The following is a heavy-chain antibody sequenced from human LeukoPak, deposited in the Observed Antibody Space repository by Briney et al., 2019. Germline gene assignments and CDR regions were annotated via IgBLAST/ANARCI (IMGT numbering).Heavy chain of an antibody. CDR3: AREKAAAGPYYYYGMDV. Sequence: NTGGSLRLSCAASGFTFSSYSMNWVRQAPGKGLEWVSSISSSSSYIYYADSVKGRFTISRDNAKNSLYLQMNSLRAEDTAVYYCAREKAAAGPYYYYGMDVWGQGTTVTVSS. J-gene: IGHJ6*02. V-gene: IGHV3-21*01. D-gene: IGHD6-13*01. CDR2: ISSSSSYI. CDR1: GFTFSSYS.